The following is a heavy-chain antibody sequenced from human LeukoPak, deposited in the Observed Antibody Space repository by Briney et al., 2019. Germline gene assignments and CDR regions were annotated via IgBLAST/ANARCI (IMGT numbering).Heavy chain of an antibody. CDR2: ISGSGAST. J-gene: IGHJ4*02. D-gene: IGHD6-6*01. V-gene: IGHV3-23*01. CDR1: GFTFSSNA. CDR3: AKDVGSSITARRAFDF. Sequence: GGSLRLSCAASGFTFSSNAMSWVRQAPGKGLEWVSSISGSGASTYYADSVKGRFAIYRDNSKNTLYLQMNSLRAEDTAIYYCAKDVGSSITARRAFDFWGQGSLVTVSS.